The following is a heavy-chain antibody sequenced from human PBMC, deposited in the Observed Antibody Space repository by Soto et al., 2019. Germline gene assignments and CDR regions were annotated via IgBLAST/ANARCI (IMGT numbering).Heavy chain of an antibody. Sequence: GESLKISCKASGYTFTRYWIGWVRQKPGQGLEWLGVIFPDDSDIRYNPSFRGQVTISADKPVNTVYLQWIGLKASDTAIYYCVRRIAWHYFDSWGQGTPVTVSS. J-gene: IGHJ4*02. V-gene: IGHV5-51*01. CDR3: VRRIAWHYFDS. CDR1: GYTFTRYW. CDR2: IFPDDSDI.